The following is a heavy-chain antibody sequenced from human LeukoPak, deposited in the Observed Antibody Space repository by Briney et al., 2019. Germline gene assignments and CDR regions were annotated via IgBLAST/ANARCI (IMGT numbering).Heavy chain of an antibody. CDR2: IKQDGSEK. CDR1: GFTFSSYW. V-gene: IGHV3-7*01. D-gene: IGHD1-1*01. CDR3: ARDVGYSNYYYYYMDV. J-gene: IGHJ6*03. Sequence: GGSLRLSCAASGFTFSSYWMSWVRQAPGKGLEWVANIKQDGSEKYYVDSVKGRFTISRDNAKDSLYLQMNSLRAEDTAVYYCARDVGYSNYYYYYMDVWGKGTTVTISS.